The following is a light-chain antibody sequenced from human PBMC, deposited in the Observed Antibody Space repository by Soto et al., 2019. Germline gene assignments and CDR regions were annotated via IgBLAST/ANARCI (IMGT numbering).Light chain of an antibody. CDR3: QQRSNWPPLT. Sequence: EIVLTQSPATLSLSPGERATLSCRASQSVSSDLAWYQQKPGQAPRLLIYDASNRATGIPARFSGSGSGTDFTLTISRLEPEDFAVYYCQQRSNWPPLTFGGGTKVEIK. V-gene: IGKV3-11*01. CDR2: DAS. J-gene: IGKJ4*01. CDR1: QSVSSD.